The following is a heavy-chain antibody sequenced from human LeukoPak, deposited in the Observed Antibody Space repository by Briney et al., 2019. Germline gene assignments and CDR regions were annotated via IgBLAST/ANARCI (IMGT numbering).Heavy chain of an antibody. CDR3: ARDGDSTESFDY. Sequence: GASVKVSCKASGGTFSSYAIGWVRQAPGQGLEWMGRIIPIFGIANYAQKFQGRVTITADKSTSTAYMGLSSLRSEDTAVYYCARDGDSTESFDYWGQGTLVTVSS. CDR1: GGTFSSYA. V-gene: IGHV1-69*04. D-gene: IGHD4-11*01. CDR2: IIPIFGIA. J-gene: IGHJ4*02.